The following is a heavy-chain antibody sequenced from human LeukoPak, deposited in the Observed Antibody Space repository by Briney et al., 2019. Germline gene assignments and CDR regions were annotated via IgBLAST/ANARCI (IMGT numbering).Heavy chain of an antibody. CDR1: GGSISSRSYY. V-gene: IGHV4-39*01. D-gene: IGHD6-19*01. J-gene: IGHJ4*02. CDR2: IYYSGST. CDR3: ARHCPSGWYIDYFDY. Sequence: SETLSLTCTVSGGSISSRSYYWGWIRQPPGKGLEWIGSIYYSGSTYYNPSLKSRVTISVDTSKNQFSLKLSSVTAADTAVYYCARHCPSGWYIDYFDYWGQGTLVTVSS.